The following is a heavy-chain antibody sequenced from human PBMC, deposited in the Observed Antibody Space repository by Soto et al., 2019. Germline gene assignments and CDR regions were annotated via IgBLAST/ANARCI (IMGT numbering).Heavy chain of an antibody. CDR3: ATSLGRGRTPY. Sequence: QVHLVQSEAEVKKPGSSVKVSCKASGGTFSSYTVSWVRQAPGQGLEWVGGIIPVFNTTYYAQKFQGRVTILADKSTSTAYMELSNLRSEDTAVYYSATSLGRGRTPYWGHGTLVNVSS. J-gene: IGHJ4*01. D-gene: IGHD1-26*01. V-gene: IGHV1-69*06. CDR2: IIPVFNTT. CDR1: GGTFSSYT.